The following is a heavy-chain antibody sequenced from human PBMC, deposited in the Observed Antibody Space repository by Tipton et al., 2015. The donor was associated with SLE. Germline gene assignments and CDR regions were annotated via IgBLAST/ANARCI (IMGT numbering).Heavy chain of an antibody. Sequence: GSLRLSCAASGFTFSSTAMSWVRQAPGKGLEWVSTISGRGSSTYYADSVKGRFSISRDSSKNTLYLQMNSLRAEDTAIYYCAKVGRAVPDDLDYWGQGTLVTVSS. CDR2: ISGRGSST. J-gene: IGHJ4*02. V-gene: IGHV3-23*01. CDR1: GFTFSSTA. D-gene: IGHD6-19*01. CDR3: AKVGRAVPDDLDY.